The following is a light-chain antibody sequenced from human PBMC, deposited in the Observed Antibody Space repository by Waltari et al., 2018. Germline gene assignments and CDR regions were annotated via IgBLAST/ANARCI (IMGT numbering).Light chain of an antibody. J-gene: IGKJ5*01. CDR1: QEITRW. V-gene: IGKV1-12*01. Sequence: DIEMTQSPSSVSASVGDSVTITCRASQEITRWLAWYQQRPGKAPKLLLYGVSTLQRGVPSRFSGSHSGTNFTLTISTLQPDDFATYYCQQAQSLPITFGQGTRLEIK. CDR3: QQAQSLPIT. CDR2: GVS.